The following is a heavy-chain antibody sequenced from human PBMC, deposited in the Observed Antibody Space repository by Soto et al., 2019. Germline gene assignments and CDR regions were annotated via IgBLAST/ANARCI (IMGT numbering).Heavy chain of an antibody. CDR1: GYTFTSYG. Sequence: ASGKVSCKASGYTFTSYGISWVRQAPGQGLEWMGWISAHNGNTKYAQKLQGRVTITTDTSTSTAYMELRSLRSDDTAVYYCARDYYDCSGYSNWYYPWGQRTLVTVSS. CDR3: ARDYYDCSGYSNWYYP. J-gene: IGHJ5*02. V-gene: IGHV1-18*01. D-gene: IGHD3-22*01. CDR2: ISAHNGNT.